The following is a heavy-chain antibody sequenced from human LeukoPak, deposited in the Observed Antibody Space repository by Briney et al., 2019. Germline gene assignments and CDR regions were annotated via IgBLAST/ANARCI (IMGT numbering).Heavy chain of an antibody. CDR2: IYHSGST. CDR1: GGSISSGGYS. J-gene: IGHJ3*02. Sequence: PSETLSLTCAVSGGSISSGGYSWSWIRQPPGKGLEWIVYIYHSGSTYYNPSLKSRVTISVDRSKNQFSLKLSSVTAADTAVYYCARAVSGKHVTTNAFDIWGQGTMVTVSS. CDR3: ARAVSGKHVTTNAFDI. V-gene: IGHV4-30-2*01. D-gene: IGHD4-17*01.